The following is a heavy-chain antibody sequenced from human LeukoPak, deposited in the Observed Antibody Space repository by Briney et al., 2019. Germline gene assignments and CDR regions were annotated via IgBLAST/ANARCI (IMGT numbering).Heavy chain of an antibody. CDR2: ISAYNGNT. D-gene: IGHD1-26*01. CDR1: GYTFTGYY. Sequence: ASVKVSCKASGYTFTGYYMHWVRQAPGQGLEWMGWISAYNGNTNYAQKLQGRVTMTTDTSTSTAYMELRSPRSDDTAVYYCARDHYSGSYGAFDIWGQGTMVTVSS. CDR3: ARDHYSGSYGAFDI. V-gene: IGHV1-18*04. J-gene: IGHJ3*02.